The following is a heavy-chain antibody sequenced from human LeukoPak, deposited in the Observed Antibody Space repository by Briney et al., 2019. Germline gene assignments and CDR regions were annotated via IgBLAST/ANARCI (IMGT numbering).Heavy chain of an antibody. CDR2: IWYDGSNK. CDR3: ARDISY. CDR1: GFTFSSYG. J-gene: IGHJ4*02. V-gene: IGHV3-33*01. Sequence: PGGSLRLSCAASGFTFSSYGMHWVRQAPGKGLEWVAVIWYDGSNKYYADSVKGRFTISRDNAKNFLYLQMNSPRDEDSAVYYCARDISYWGRGTLVTVSS.